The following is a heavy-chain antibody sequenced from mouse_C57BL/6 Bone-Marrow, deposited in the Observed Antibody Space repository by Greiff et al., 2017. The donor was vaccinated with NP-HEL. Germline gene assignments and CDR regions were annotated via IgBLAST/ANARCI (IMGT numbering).Heavy chain of an antibody. CDR3: TRGPTVVRYFDV. CDR1: GFTFSSYA. Sequence: EVKLMESGEGLVKPGGSLKLSCAASGFTFSSYAMSWVRQTPEKRLEWVAYLSSGGDYIYYADTVKGRFTISRDNARHTLYLQMSSLKSEDTAMYYCTRGPTVVRYFDVWGTGTTVTVSS. J-gene: IGHJ1*03. CDR2: LSSGGDYI. D-gene: IGHD1-1*01. V-gene: IGHV5-9-1*02.